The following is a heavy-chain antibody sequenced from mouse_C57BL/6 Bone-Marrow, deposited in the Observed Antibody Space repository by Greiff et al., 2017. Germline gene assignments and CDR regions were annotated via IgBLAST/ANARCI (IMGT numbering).Heavy chain of an antibody. D-gene: IGHD2-3*01. CDR3: ARWLLRFDY. J-gene: IGHJ2*01. CDR2: INPSSGYT. Sequence: QVQLQQSGAELANPGASVKLSCKASGYTFTSYWMHWVKQRPGQGLEWIGYINPSSGYTKYNQKFKDKATLPADKSSSTAYMQLSRLTYEDSAVYYCARWLLRFDYWGQGTTLTVSS. V-gene: IGHV1-7*01. CDR1: GYTFTSYW.